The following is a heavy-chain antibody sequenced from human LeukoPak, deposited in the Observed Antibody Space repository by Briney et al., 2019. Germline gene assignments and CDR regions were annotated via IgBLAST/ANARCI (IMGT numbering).Heavy chain of an antibody. CDR1: GFTFTNYA. CDR3: VKLRSGTIAAENY. Sequence: PGGSLRLSCAASGFTFTNYAMSWVRQAPGKGLDWVSAISGCGDSTYYADSVKGRFTISRDDSENTLYLQMDSLRAEDTAVYYCVKLRSGTIAAENYWGQGTLVTVSS. J-gene: IGHJ4*02. V-gene: IGHV3-23*01. D-gene: IGHD6-13*01. CDR2: ISGCGDST.